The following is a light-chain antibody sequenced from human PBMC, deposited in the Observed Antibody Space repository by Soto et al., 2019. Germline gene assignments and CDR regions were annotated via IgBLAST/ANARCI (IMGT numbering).Light chain of an antibody. J-gene: IGKJ4*01. V-gene: IGKV3-20*01. CDR2: GAS. CDR3: QQYSNSPPLT. CDR1: QSVNSNY. Sequence: EIVSTQSPGTLSLSPGERATLSCRASQSVNSNYLAWYQQKPGQAPRLLIKGASSRATGIPDRFSGSGSGTDFTLTISRLEPEDFAVYYCQQYSNSPPLTFGGGTKVDIK.